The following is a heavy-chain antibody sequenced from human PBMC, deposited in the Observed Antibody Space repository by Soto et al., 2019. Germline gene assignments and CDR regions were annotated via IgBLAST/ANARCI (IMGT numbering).Heavy chain of an antibody. CDR3: AKEEPGYSSGWPGVDY. CDR1: GFTFSSYG. D-gene: IGHD6-19*01. CDR2: ISYDGSNK. V-gene: IGHV3-30*18. J-gene: IGHJ4*02. Sequence: QVQLVESGGGVVQPGRSLRLSCAASGFTFSSYGMHWVRQAPGKGLEWVAVISYDGSNKYYADSVKGRFTISRDNSKNTLYLQMNSLRAGDTAVYYCAKEEPGYSSGWPGVDYWGQGTLVTVSS.